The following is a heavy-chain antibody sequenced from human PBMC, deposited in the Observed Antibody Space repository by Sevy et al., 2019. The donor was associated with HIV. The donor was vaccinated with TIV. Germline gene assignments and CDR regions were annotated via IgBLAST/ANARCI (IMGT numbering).Heavy chain of an antibody. CDR3: ARLSAAAFDP. V-gene: IGHV4-59*11. CDR1: GASINTHY. CDR2: IDYSGNT. Sequence: SETLSLTCTVSGASINTHYWSWIRQPPGKGLEYIAYIDYSGNTNYNPSLKSRFTISVDTSKSQFSLNLRSVTAADTAVYYWARLSAAAFDPWGKGILVTVSS. D-gene: IGHD2-2*01. J-gene: IGHJ5*02.